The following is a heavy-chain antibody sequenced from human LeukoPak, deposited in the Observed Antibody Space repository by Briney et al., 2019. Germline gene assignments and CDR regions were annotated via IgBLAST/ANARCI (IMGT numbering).Heavy chain of an antibody. V-gene: IGHV3-30*02. CDR1: GFTFSSYG. J-gene: IGHJ4*02. Sequence: GGSLRLSCAASGFTFSSYGMHWVRQAPGKGLEWVAFIRYDGSNKYYADSVKGRFTISRDNSKNKLYLQMNSLRAEDTAVYYCARDYTTVVTPSLLGYWGQGTLVTVSS. D-gene: IGHD4-23*01. CDR2: IRYDGSNK. CDR3: ARDYTTVVTPSLLGY.